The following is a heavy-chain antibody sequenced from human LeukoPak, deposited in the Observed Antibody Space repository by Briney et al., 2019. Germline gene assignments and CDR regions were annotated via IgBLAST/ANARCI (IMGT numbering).Heavy chain of an antibody. D-gene: IGHD6-13*01. CDR2: IYYSGST. CDR3: ARWTAAGADDAFDI. J-gene: IGHJ3*02. Sequence: PSETLSLTCTVSGGSISSSSYYWGWIRQPPGKGLEWIGSIYYSGSTYYKPSLKSRVTISVDTSKNQFSLKLSSVTAADTAVYYCARWTAAGADDAFDIWGQGTMVTVSA. V-gene: IGHV4-39*01. CDR1: GGSISSSSYY.